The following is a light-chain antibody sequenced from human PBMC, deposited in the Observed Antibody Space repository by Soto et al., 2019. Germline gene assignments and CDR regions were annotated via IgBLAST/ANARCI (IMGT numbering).Light chain of an antibody. CDR3: SSYTSDNRNYV. Sequence: QSALTQPASVSGSPGQSITISCTGSSSDVGAYTSVSWYQQHPGKAPKLMIYEVSNWPSGVSRRFSSSKSGNTASLTISGLQAEDEAHYYCSSYTSDNRNYVFGTGTKVTVL. J-gene: IGLJ1*01. V-gene: IGLV2-14*01. CDR2: EVS. CDR1: SSDVGAYTS.